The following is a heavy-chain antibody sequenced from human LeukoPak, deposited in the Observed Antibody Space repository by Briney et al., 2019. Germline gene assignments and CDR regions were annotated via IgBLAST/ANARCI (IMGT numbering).Heavy chain of an antibody. CDR1: GGSISSGGYY. J-gene: IGHJ3*02. CDR2: IYHSGST. D-gene: IGHD4-17*01. CDR3: ARNYGDYAVGAFDI. V-gene: IGHV4-30-2*01. Sequence: PSQTLSLTCTVSGGSISSGGYYWSWIRQPPGKGLEWIGYIYHSGSTYYNPSLKSRVTISVDRSKNQFSLKLSSVTAADTAVYYCARNYGDYAVGAFDIWGQGTMVTVSS.